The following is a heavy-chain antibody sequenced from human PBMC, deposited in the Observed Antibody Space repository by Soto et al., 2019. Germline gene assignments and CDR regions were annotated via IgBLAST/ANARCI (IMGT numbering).Heavy chain of an antibody. Sequence: QVQLVESGGGVVQPGRSLRLSCAASGFTFSSYGMHWVRQAPGKGLEWVAVISYDGSNKYYADSVKGRFTISRDNSKNTLYLQMNSLRAEDTAVYYCANQGPQIDAFDIWGQVTMVTVSS. CDR3: ANQGPQIDAFDI. CDR1: GFTFSSYG. V-gene: IGHV3-30*18. CDR2: ISYDGSNK. J-gene: IGHJ3*02.